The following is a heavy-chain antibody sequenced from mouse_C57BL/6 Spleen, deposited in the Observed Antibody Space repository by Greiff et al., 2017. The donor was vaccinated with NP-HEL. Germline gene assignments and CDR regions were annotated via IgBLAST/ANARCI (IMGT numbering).Heavy chain of an antibody. V-gene: IGHV5-17*01. J-gene: IGHJ2*01. D-gene: IGHD1-1*01. CDR3: ARIYYYGSSRYFDY. CDR2: ISSGSSTI. Sequence: EVKLVESGGGLVKPGGSLKLSCAASGFTFSDYGMHWVRQAPEKGLEWVAYISSGSSTIYYADTVKGRFTISRDNAKNTLFLQMTSRRSEDTAMYYCARIYYYGSSRYFDYWGQGTTLTVSS. CDR1: GFTFSDYG.